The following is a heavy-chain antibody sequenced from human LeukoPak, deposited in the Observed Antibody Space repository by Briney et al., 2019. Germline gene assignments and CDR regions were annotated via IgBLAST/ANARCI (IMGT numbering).Heavy chain of an antibody. D-gene: IGHD2-15*01. V-gene: IGHV3-7*01. J-gene: IGHJ3*02. CDR1: GFTFSSYW. CDR2: IKQDGSEK. Sequence: GGSLRLSCAASGFTFSSYWMSWVRQAPGKGLEWVANIKQDGSEKYYVDSVKGRFTISRDNAKNSLFLQMNSLRAEDTAVYYCARGRGSGKWGAFDIWGQGTMVTVSS. CDR3: ARGRGSGKWGAFDI.